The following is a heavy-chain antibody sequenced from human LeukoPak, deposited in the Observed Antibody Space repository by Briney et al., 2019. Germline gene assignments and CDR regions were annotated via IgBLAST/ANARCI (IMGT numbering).Heavy chain of an antibody. CDR3: ARDHFDILTGSDY. CDR1: GFTFSSYS. D-gene: IGHD3-9*01. J-gene: IGHJ4*02. V-gene: IGHV3-21*01. Sequence: GGSLRLSCAASGFTFSSYSMNWVRQAPGKGLEWVSSISSSSSYIYYADSVKGRFTISRDNAKNSLYLQMNSLRAEDTAVYYCARDHFDILTGSDYWGQGTLVTVSS. CDR2: ISSSSSYI.